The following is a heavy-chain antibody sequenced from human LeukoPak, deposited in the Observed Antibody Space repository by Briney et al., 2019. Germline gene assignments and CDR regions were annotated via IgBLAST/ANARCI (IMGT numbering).Heavy chain of an antibody. J-gene: IGHJ4*02. CDR2: INSDGSST. D-gene: IGHD3-3*01. V-gene: IGHV3-74*01. Sequence: PGGSLRLSCAASGFTFSSYWMHWVRQAPGKGLVWVSRINSDGSSTSYADSVKGRFTISRDNAKNTLYLQMNSLRAEDTAVYYYASDFWSGYYTPMGVNYWGQGTLVTVSS. CDR3: ASDFWSGYYTPMGVNY. CDR1: GFTFSSYW.